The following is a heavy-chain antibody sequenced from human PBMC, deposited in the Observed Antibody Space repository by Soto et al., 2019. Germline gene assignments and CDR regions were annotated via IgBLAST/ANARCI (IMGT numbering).Heavy chain of an antibody. Sequence: GSSLRLSCAASGFSFSTLAMGGVRQAPGKGLEWVSGITYNSDTTHYTDSVKGRFTISRDNSKSMLYLQMNGLRDEDTAVYYCAKDATRTSGWYYFDYWGQGALVTVSS. J-gene: IGHJ4*02. V-gene: IGHV3-23*01. CDR3: AKDATRTSGWYYFDY. CDR2: ITYNSDTT. CDR1: GFSFSTLA. D-gene: IGHD6-19*01.